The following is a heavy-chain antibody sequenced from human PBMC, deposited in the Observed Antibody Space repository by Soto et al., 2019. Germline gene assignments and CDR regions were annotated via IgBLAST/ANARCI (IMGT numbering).Heavy chain of an antibody. D-gene: IGHD6-13*01. CDR1: GFTFGDCV. CDR3: NRVTGIGY. Sequence: SLRLSCTESGFTFGDCVMSWFRQAPGKGLEWVGFIRSKPYGGTTEYAASVKGRFTISRDDSKSIAYLQMNSLKTEDTAVYYCNRVTGIGYWGQGTPVTVSS. J-gene: IGHJ4*02. CDR2: IRSKPYGGTT. V-gene: IGHV3-49*03.